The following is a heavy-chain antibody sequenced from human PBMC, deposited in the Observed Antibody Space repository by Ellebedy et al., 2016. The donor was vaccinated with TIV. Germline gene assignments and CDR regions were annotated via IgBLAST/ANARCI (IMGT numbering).Heavy chain of an antibody. CDR3: ATFRFNWNYFDS. J-gene: IGHJ4*02. Sequence: PGGSLRLSCAASGFSLSDHYMSWIRQAPGKGLEWISFISTSSSHTNYADSVKGRFTISRDNARNSLYLQMNSLRAEDTAVYYCATFRFNWNYFDSWGQGTLVTVSS. D-gene: IGHD1-20*01. CDR1: GFSLSDHY. V-gene: IGHV3-11*06. CDR2: ISTSSSHT.